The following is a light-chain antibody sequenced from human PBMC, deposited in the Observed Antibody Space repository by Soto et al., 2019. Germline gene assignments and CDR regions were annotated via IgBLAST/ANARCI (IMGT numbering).Light chain of an antibody. Sequence: QSVLTQPPSESGTPGQRVTISCSGSSSDVGGYNYVSWYQHHPGKAPKLMIFDVSNRPSGVSNRFSGSKSGNTASLTISGLQPEDEADYYCSSYTTSNTRQIVFGTGTKLTVL. CDR2: DVS. V-gene: IGLV2-14*03. CDR1: SSDVGGYNY. J-gene: IGLJ1*01. CDR3: SSYTTSNTRQIV.